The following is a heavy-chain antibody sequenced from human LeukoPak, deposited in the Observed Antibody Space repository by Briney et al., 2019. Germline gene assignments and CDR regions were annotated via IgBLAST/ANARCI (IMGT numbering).Heavy chain of an antibody. CDR3: ARERSITMVRGVTAPPGY. CDR2: MNPNSGNT. V-gene: IGHV1-8*01. Sequence: ASVKVSCKASGYTFTSYDINWVRQATGQGLEWMGWMNPNSGNTGYAQKFQGRVTMTRNTSISTAYMELSSLRSEDTAVYYCARERSITMVRGVTAPPGYWGQGTLVTVSS. D-gene: IGHD3-10*01. J-gene: IGHJ4*02. CDR1: GYTFTSYD.